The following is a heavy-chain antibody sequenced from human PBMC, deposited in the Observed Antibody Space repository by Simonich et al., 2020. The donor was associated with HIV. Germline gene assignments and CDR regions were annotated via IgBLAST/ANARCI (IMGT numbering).Heavy chain of an antibody. CDR3: AHLYDSSGYYYVFFQH. CDR1: GFSLSTSGVG. D-gene: IGHD3-22*01. V-gene: IGHV2-5*01. Sequence: QITLKESGPTLVKPTQPLTLTCTFSGFSLSTSGVGVGWIRQPPGKALEWLALIHWNDYKSYSPSLKSRLTITKDTAKNQVVLTMTNMDPVDTATYYCAHLYDSSGYYYVFFQHWGQGTLVTVSS. J-gene: IGHJ1*01. CDR2: IHWNDYK.